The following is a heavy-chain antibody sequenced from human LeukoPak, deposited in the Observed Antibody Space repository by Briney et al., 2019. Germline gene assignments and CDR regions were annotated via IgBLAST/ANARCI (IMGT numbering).Heavy chain of an antibody. CDR3: ARDYRNYYDFWSGYSYYFDY. CDR2: INSDGSST. V-gene: IGHV3-74*01. D-gene: IGHD3-3*01. CDR1: GFTFSSYW. J-gene: IGHJ4*02. Sequence: GGSLRLSCAASGFTFSSYWMHWVRQAPGKGLVWVSRINSDGSSTSYADSVEGRVTISRDNAKNKLYLQMNSLRAEETAVYYCARDYRNYYDFWSGYSYYFDYWGQGTLVTVSS.